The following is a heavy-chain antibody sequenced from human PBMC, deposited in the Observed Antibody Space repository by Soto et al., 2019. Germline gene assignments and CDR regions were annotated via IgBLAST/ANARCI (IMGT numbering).Heavy chain of an antibody. J-gene: IGHJ4*02. CDR1: GGSISSGYSY. V-gene: IGHV4-31*03. CDR3: ARTFYYGSGTSDY. CDR2: IYYSGSA. Sequence: TLSLTCTVSGGSISSGYSYWTWIRQHPGTGLEWIGYIYYSGSAYYNPSLKSRVTISVDTSRSQFSLKLSSVTAADTAVYYCARTFYYGSGTSDYWGQGTLVTVSS. D-gene: IGHD3-10*01.